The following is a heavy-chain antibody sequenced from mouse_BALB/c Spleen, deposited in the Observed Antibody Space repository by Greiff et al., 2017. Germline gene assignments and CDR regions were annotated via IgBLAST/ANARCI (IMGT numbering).Heavy chain of an antibody. J-gene: IGHJ3*01. CDR2: ISSGGGST. D-gene: IGHD2-2*01. CDR3: ARPNYGYDAWFAY. V-gene: IGHV5-12-1*01. CDR1: GFAFSSYD. Sequence: EVMLVESGGGLVQPGGSLKLSCAASGFAFSSYDMSWVRQTPEKRLEWVAYISSGGGSTYYPDTVKGRFTISRDNAKNTLYLQMSSLKSEDTAMYYCARPNYGYDAWFAYWGQGTLVTVSA.